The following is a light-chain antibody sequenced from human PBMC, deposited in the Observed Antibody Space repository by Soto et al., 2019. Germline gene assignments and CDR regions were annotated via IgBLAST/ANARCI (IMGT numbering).Light chain of an antibody. V-gene: IGKV1-9*01. J-gene: IGKJ4*01. CDR1: QDISSY. CDR3: QQLRSYPST. Sequence: DIQMTQSPSSLSASVGDRVSITCRAGQDISSYLAWYQQKPGKAPTLLIYAASTLQSGVPSRFSGSGFGTDFTLTISSLQAEDFASYYCQQLRSYPSTFGGGTKVDIK. CDR2: AAS.